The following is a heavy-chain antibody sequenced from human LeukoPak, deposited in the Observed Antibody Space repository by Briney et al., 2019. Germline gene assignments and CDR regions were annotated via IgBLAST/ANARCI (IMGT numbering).Heavy chain of an antibody. V-gene: IGHV3-21*01. CDR3: ARFDYYGMDV. Sequence: GGSLRLSCAASGFTFSSYSMNWVRQAPGKGREWVSSISSSSYIYYADSVKGRFTISRDNAKNSLYLQMNSLRAEDTAVYYCARFDYYGMDVWGQGTTVTVSS. CDR2: ISSSSYI. J-gene: IGHJ6*02. CDR1: GFTFSSYS.